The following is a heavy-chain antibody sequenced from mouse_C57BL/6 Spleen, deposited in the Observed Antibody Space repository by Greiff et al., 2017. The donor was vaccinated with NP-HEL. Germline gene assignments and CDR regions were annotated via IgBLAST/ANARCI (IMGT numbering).Heavy chain of an antibody. CDR1: GFTFSSYG. CDR3: ARDGNGGYYAMDY. Sequence: EVQLVESGGDLVKPGGSLKLSCAASGFTFSSYGMSWVRQTPDKRLEWVATISSGGSYTYYPDSVKGRFTISRDNAKNTLYLQMSSLKSEDTAMYYCARDGNGGYYAMDYWGQGTSVTVSS. J-gene: IGHJ4*01. V-gene: IGHV5-6*01. D-gene: IGHD2-1*01. CDR2: ISSGGSYT.